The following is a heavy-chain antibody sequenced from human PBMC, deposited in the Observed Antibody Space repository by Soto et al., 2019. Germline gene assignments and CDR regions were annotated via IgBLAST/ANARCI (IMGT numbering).Heavy chain of an antibody. D-gene: IGHD1-1*01. V-gene: IGHV1-69*13. CDR1: GGTFSSSA. Sequence: SVKVSCNASGGTFSSSAISLVRQAPGQGLEWMGGIIPIFGTANYAQKFQGRVTITADESTSTAYMELSSLRSEDTAVYYCARVSNWNWNDVVYWGQGTLVTVSS. CDR2: IIPIFGTA. CDR3: ARVSNWNWNDVVY. J-gene: IGHJ4*02.